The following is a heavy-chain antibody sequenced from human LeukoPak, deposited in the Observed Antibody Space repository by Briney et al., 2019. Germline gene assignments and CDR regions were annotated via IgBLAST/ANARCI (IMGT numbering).Heavy chain of an antibody. D-gene: IGHD3-22*01. CDR1: GFKFDDYG. V-gene: IGHV3-20*04. CDR3: AGYYYDSSRGFDL. CDR2: INWNGAWT. Sequence: GGSLRLSCAASGFKFDDYGMSWVHQAPGKGLEWVCDINWNGAWTGYADSVKGRFTISRDNAKSSLYLQMNSLRAEDTALYYCAGYYYDSSRGFDLWGQGTLVTVSA. J-gene: IGHJ5*02.